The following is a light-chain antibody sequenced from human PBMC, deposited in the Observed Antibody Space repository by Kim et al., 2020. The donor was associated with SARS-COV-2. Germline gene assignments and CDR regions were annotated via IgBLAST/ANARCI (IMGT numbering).Light chain of an antibody. J-gene: IGLJ2*01. Sequence: QSITISCTGTSHDVGRFNLVSWYQQHPGAAPKLIIFEVTKRPSGVSPRFSASKSGNTASLTISGLQAEDEADYFCCSYAHTTTSVLFGGGTKL. CDR2: EVT. V-gene: IGLV2-23*02. CDR3: CSYAHTTTSVL. CDR1: SHDVGRFNL.